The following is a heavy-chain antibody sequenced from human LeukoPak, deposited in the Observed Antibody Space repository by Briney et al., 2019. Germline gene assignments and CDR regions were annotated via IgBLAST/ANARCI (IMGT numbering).Heavy chain of an antibody. Sequence: ASVKVSCKASGYTFTSYGISWVRQAPGQGLEWMGWISAYNGNTNYAQKLQGRDTMTTDTSTSTAYMELRSLRSDDTAVYYCARDQGAVAVWHFDLWGRGTLVTVSS. J-gene: IGHJ2*01. CDR3: ARDQGAVAVWHFDL. CDR2: ISAYNGNT. CDR1: GYTFTSYG. D-gene: IGHD6-19*01. V-gene: IGHV1-18*01.